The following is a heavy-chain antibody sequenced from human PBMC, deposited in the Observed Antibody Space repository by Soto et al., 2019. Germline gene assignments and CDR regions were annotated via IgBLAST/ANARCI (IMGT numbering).Heavy chain of an antibody. CDR1: GCTFSSFC. CDR2: INPDGSEK. J-gene: IGHJ4*02. CDR3: SRSLDS. Sequence: GGSLRLSCAASGCTFSSFCMDWVLQAPGKGLEWLANINPDGSEKHYVDSVKGRFAISRDNAKNALYLQMSRVTAEDSALYYCSRSLDSWGQGTRVTAPQ. V-gene: IGHV3-7*01.